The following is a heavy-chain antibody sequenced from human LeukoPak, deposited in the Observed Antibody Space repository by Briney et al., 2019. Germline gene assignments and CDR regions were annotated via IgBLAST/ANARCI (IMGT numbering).Heavy chain of an antibody. CDR3: ARGVKLLDY. CDR1: GFTFSSYN. Sequence: GGSLRLSCAASGFTFSSYNMNWVRQAPAKGLECVSSISSGTGYRYYADSVKGRFTISRDNAENSLYLQMNSLRAEDTGVYYCARGVKLLDYWGQGTLVTVSS. CDR2: ISSGTGYR. V-gene: IGHV3-21*01. D-gene: IGHD1-1*01. J-gene: IGHJ4*02.